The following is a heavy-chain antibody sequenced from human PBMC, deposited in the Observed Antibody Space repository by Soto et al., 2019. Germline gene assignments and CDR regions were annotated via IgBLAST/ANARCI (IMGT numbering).Heavy chain of an antibody. D-gene: IGHD6-19*01. CDR3: ATQAIAVAVGSRFYMDD. Sequence: SETLSLTCTVSGGSISTGSYYWVWIRQPPGKGLEWIGSIYYSGSTYYNPSLKSRVTMSVDTSKNQFSLKLTSVTAADTAAYYCATQAIAVAVGSRFYMDDWGKGTTVTSP. J-gene: IGHJ6*03. CDR1: GGSISTGSYY. V-gene: IGHV4-39*01. CDR2: IYYSGST.